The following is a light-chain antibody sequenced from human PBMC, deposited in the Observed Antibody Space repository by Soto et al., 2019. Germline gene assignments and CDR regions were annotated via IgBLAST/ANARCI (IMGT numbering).Light chain of an antibody. CDR1: SSNIGSNY. J-gene: IGLJ2*01. Sequence: QAVVTQPPSASGTPGQRVTMSCSGSSSNIGSNYVYWYQQLPGTAPKLLVYRNNQRPSGVPDRFSGSKSGTSASLAISGLRSEDEAGYYCAAWDDSLSGHVVFGGGTQLTVL. CDR3: AAWDDSLSGHVV. V-gene: IGLV1-47*01. CDR2: RNN.